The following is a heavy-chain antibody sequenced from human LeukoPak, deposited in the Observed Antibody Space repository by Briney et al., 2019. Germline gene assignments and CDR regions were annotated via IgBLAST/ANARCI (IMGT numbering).Heavy chain of an antibody. CDR1: GGSISSYY. Sequence: SETLSLTCTVSGGSISSYYWSWIRQPPGKGLEWIGYIYTSGGTNYNPSLKSRVTISVDTSKNQFSLKLSSVTAADTAVYYCARLDPGYFDYWGQGTLVTVSS. CDR3: ARLDPGYFDY. V-gene: IGHV4-4*09. D-gene: IGHD1-1*01. CDR2: IYTSGGT. J-gene: IGHJ4*02.